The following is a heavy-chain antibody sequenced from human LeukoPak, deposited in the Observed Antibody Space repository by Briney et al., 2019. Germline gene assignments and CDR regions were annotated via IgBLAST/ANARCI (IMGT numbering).Heavy chain of an antibody. Sequence: PGGSLRLSCAASGFTFSSYSMNWVRQAPGKGLEWVSSISSSSSYIYYADSVKGRFTISRDNAKNSLYLQMNSLRAEDTAVYYCAKDYPVTTWERQNDYYYYGMDVWGQGTTVTVSS. CDR1: GFTFSSYS. D-gene: IGHD4-17*01. J-gene: IGHJ6*02. CDR3: AKDYPVTTWERQNDYYYYGMDV. V-gene: IGHV3-21*04. CDR2: ISSSSSYI.